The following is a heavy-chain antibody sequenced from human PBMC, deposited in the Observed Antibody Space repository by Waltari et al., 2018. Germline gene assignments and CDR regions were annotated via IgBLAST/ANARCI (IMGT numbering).Heavy chain of an antibody. CDR1: GFTFSSYS. D-gene: IGHD2-21*02. J-gene: IGHJ4*02. Sequence: EVQLVESGGGLVQPGGSLRLSCAASGFTFSSYSMNWVRQAPGKGLEWVSYISSSSSTIYYADSVKGRFTISRDNAKNSLYLQMNSLRAEDTAVYYCARDGIAYCGGDCYSNWGQGTLVTVSS. CDR2: ISSSSSTI. CDR3: ARDGIAYCGGDCYSN. V-gene: IGHV3-48*01.